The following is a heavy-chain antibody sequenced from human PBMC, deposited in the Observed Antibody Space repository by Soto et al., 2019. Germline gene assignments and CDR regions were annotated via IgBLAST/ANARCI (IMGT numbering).Heavy chain of an antibody. CDR3: ATSVVMTGKHYFDS. V-gene: IGHV3-21*06. D-gene: IGHD2-21*02. CDR2: ISTSSTYI. Sequence: PGGSLRLSCAASGFTFSTHSIYWVRQAPGKGLEWVSSISTSSTYIDYSDSVKGRFTISRDNAKNSLFLQMSSLRAEDTAVYFCATSVVMTGKHYFDSWGQGALVTVSS. J-gene: IGHJ4*02. CDR1: GFTFSTHS.